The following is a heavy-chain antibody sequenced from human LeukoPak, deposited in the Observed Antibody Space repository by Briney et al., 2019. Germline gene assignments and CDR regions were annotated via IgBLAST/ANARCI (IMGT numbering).Heavy chain of an antibody. CDR1: GYSFTSYY. Sequence: ASVKVSCKASGYSFTSYYIHWVRQAPGHGLEWMGMINPSGGSTNYAQKLQGRVTMTRDTSTGTVYMELSSLRSEDTAVYYCARGTTISARLFDYWGQGTLVTVSS. CDR2: INPSGGST. J-gene: IGHJ4*02. D-gene: IGHD6-6*01. CDR3: ARGTTISARLFDY. V-gene: IGHV1-46*04.